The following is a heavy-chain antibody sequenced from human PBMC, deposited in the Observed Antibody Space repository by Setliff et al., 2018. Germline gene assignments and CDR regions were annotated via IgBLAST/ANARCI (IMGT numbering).Heavy chain of an antibody. Sequence: GASVKVSCKASGYTFTSSGISWVRQAPGQGLEWMGWNSVYAREFQGRVTMPIDTPTSTAYMELRSLRSDDTAVYYCARGPPDFVVVPAAAKFDYWGPGTLVTVSS. CDR1: GYTFTSSG. V-gene: IGHV1-18*01. CDR2: NSV. CDR3: ARGPPDFVVVPAAAKFDY. J-gene: IGHJ4*02. D-gene: IGHD2-2*01.